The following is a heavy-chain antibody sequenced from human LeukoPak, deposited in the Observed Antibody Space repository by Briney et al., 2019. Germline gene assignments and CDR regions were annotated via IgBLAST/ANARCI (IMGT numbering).Heavy chain of an antibody. J-gene: IGHJ4*02. CDR2: IYYSGST. Sequence: SETMSLTCTVSGGSISSYYWSWIRQPPGKGLEWIGYIYYSGSTNYNPSLKSRVTISVDTSKNQFSLRLSSVTAADTAVYYCARSAGWYGAFDYWGQGTLVTVSS. V-gene: IGHV4-59*01. D-gene: IGHD6-19*01. CDR3: ARSAGWYGAFDY. CDR1: GGSISSYY.